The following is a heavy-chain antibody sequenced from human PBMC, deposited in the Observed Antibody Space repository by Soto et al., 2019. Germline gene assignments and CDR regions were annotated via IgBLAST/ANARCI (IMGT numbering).Heavy chain of an antibody. CDR2: INHTGGT. D-gene: IGHD3-3*01. CDR3: ATRITVFGLLIPPFDP. V-gene: IGHV4-34*02. J-gene: IGHJ5*02. CDR1: GGSVNGYY. Sequence: QVHLQQWGAGLLKPSETLSLTCAVYGGSVNGYYWNWIRQPPGRGLEWIGEINHTGGTHYNPSLKSRVTMSVDTSKNQFSLRLSSVTAADTAIYYCATRITVFGLLIPPFDPWGQGTQVTVSS.